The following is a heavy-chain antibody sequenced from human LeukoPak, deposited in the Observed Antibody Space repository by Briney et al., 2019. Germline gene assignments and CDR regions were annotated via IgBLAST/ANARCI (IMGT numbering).Heavy chain of an antibody. D-gene: IGHD3-16*01. CDR3: ARQATNGGY. V-gene: IGHV4-39*01. J-gene: IGHJ4*02. CDR1: GGSISSSSYY. CDR2: IYYSGST. Sequence: PSETLSLTCTVYGGSISSSSYYWGWIRQPPGKGLEWIGSIYYSGSTYYNPSLKSRVTISVDTSKNQFSLKLSSVTAADTAVNYCARQATNGGYWGQGTLVTVSS.